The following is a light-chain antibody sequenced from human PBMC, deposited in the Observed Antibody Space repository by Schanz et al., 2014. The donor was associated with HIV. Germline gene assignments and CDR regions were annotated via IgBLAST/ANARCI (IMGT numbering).Light chain of an antibody. CDR3: QHYGSSPFT. V-gene: IGKV3-20*01. CDR2: GAS. J-gene: IGKJ3*01. Sequence: EIVMTQSPVTLSVSPGERATLSCRASQSVSSNLAWYQQKPGQAPRLLIYGASSRATGIPDRFSGSGSGTDFTLTISRLEPEDFAVYYCQHYGSSPFTFGPGTKVDIK. CDR1: QSVSSN.